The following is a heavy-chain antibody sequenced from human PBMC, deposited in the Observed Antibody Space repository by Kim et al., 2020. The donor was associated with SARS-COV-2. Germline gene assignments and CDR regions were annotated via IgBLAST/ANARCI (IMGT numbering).Heavy chain of an antibody. J-gene: IGHJ4*02. CDR3: AKDAKYYYDSSGPQN. D-gene: IGHD3-22*01. V-gene: IGHV3-43*01. Sequence: SVKGRFTISRDNSKNSLYLQMNSLRTEDTALYYCAKDAKYYYDSSGPQNWGQGTLVTVSS.